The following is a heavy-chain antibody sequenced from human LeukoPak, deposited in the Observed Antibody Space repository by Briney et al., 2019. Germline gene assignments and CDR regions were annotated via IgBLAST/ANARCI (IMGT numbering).Heavy chain of an antibody. CDR3: ARDLGYYDSSGYYYSYFQH. Sequence: HTGGSLRLSCAASGFTFSNYAMSWVRQAPGKGLAWVSSISSIGTSTYYADSVKGRFTISRDNSKNTLYLQMNSLRAEDTAVYYCARDLGYYDSSGYYYSYFQHWGQGTLVTVSS. J-gene: IGHJ1*01. D-gene: IGHD3-22*01. CDR2: ISSIGTST. V-gene: IGHV3-23*01. CDR1: GFTFSNYA.